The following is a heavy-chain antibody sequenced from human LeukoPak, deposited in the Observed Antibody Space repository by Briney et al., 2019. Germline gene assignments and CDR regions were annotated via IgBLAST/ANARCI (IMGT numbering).Heavy chain of an antibody. CDR2: IYYSGST. V-gene: IGHV4-59*01. CDR3: ARDNYGSGSLLLDNWFDP. J-gene: IGHJ5*02. Sequence: PSETLSLTCTVSGGSISSYYWSWIRHPPGKGLEWIVYIYYSGSTNYNPSLKSRVTISVHTSKNQFSLKLSSVTAADTAVYYCARDNYGSGSLLLDNWFDPWGQGTLVTVSS. CDR1: GGSISSYY. D-gene: IGHD3-10*01.